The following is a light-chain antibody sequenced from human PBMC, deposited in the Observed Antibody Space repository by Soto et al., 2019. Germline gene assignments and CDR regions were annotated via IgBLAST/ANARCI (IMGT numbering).Light chain of an antibody. V-gene: IGKV1-5*03. CDR1: QSIHIY. CDR2: RAS. J-gene: IGKJ2*01. Sequence: DIQMTQSPSTLSGSXXXRVTITCRAXQSIHIYLAWYQQKPGKAPKLLIYRASNLEDGVPSRFSGSGSGTDFTLTISSLQPDDMATYYCQQYHSYLSTFGQGTKVEIK. CDR3: QQYHSYLST.